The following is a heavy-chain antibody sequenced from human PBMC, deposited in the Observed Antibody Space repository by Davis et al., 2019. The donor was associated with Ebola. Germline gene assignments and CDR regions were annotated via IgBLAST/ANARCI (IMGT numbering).Heavy chain of an antibody. V-gene: IGHV3-23*01. CDR3: ARDLPGGDWYFDL. CDR1: GFTFSSYA. J-gene: IGHJ2*01. D-gene: IGHD1-14*01. Sequence: GGSLRLSCAASGFTFSSYAMSWVRQAPGKGLEWVSVISASGSSTYYADSVKGRFTISRDNSKNTLYLQMSSLRAEDTAVYYCARDLPGGDWYFDLWGRGTLVTVSS. CDR2: ISASGSST.